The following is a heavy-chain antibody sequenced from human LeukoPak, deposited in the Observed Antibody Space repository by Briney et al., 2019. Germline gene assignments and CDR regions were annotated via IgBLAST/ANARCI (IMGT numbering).Heavy chain of an antibody. Sequence: SETLSLTCTVSGGSLSCYYWSWIRQPPGKGLEWIGYIYYSGSTNYNPSLKSRVTISVDTSKNQFSLKLSSVTAADTAVYYCARRAFSSGYYYFDYWGQGTLVTVSS. J-gene: IGHJ4*02. V-gene: IGHV4-59*08. CDR3: ARRAFSSGYYYFDY. CDR2: IYYSGST. D-gene: IGHD3-22*01. CDR1: GGSLSCYY.